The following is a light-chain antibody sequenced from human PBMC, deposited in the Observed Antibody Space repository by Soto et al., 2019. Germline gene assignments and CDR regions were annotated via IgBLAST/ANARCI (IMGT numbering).Light chain of an antibody. J-gene: IGKJ3*01. CDR3: QQSYNTPST. Sequence: DIQMTQSPSSLSASVGDRVTITCRASQTISSYLNWYQQKPGKAPKLLIYDTSNLESGVPTRFGGSGSGTDFTLTITNLQTEDFAAYYCQQSYNTPSTFGPGTKVDMK. CDR1: QTISSY. CDR2: DTS. V-gene: IGKV1-39*01.